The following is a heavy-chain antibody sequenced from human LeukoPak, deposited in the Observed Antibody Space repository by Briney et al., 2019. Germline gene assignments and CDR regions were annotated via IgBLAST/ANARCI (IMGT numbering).Heavy chain of an antibody. J-gene: IGHJ4*02. CDR1: GFTFSSYS. CDR3: ARDRVVPAAMGYFDY. V-gene: IGHV3-21*01. Sequence: PGGSLRLSCAASGFTFSSYSMNWVRQAPGKGLEWVSSISSSSSYIYYADSVKGRFTISRDNAKNSLYLQMNSLRAEDTAVYYRARDRVVPAAMGYFDYWGQGTLVTVSS. CDR2: ISSSSSYI. D-gene: IGHD2-2*01.